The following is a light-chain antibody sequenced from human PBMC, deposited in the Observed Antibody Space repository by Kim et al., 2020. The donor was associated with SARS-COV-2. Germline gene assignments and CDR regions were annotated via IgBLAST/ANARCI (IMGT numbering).Light chain of an antibody. J-gene: IGKJ2*01. Sequence: LYPGERAPLSCRASQSVSSYLAWYHQKPGQAPRLLVYEASNRATGSPARFSGSGSGTDFTLTISSLEPEDFAVYYCQQRSNWPPYTFGQGTKLEI. CDR2: EAS. V-gene: IGKV3-11*01. CDR3: QQRSNWPPYT. CDR1: QSVSSY.